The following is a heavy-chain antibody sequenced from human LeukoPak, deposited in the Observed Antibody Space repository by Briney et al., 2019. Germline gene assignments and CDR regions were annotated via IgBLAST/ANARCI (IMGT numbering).Heavy chain of an antibody. CDR3: ARLWDSSSSLDY. Sequence: SETLSLTCTVSGGSISSYYWTWIRQPPGKGLGLEWIGYIYYSVGTNYNPSLKSRATISIDTSKNQVSLKLSSVTAADTAVYYCARLWDSSSSLDYWGQGTLGTVSS. J-gene: IGHJ4*02. D-gene: IGHD6-6*01. CDR2: IYYSVGT. V-gene: IGHV4-59*08. CDR1: GGSISSYY.